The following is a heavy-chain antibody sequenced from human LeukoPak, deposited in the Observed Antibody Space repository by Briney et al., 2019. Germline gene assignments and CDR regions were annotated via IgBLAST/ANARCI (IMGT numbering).Heavy chain of an antibody. V-gene: IGHV3-7*01. CDR3: AREGFTLGDYFDY. CDR2: IKQDGSEK. CDR1: GFTFSSYW. J-gene: IGHJ4*02. D-gene: IGHD3-16*01. Sequence: GGSLRLSCAASGFTFSSYWMSWVRQAPGKGLEWVANIKQDGSEKYYVDSVRGRFTISRDNAKNSLYLQMNSLRAEDTAVYYCAREGFTLGDYFDYWGQGTLVTVSS.